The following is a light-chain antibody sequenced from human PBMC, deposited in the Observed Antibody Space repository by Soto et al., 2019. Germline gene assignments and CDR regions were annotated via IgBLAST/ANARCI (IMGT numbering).Light chain of an antibody. V-gene: IGKV1-5*01. Sequence: DIQITQSPSTRSASVGDRVTITCRASQSINGWLAWYQQKPGKAPKLLIYEASSLESGVPSRFSGSGSGTQFTLIISSLQPDDFATYYCQNYKSYPWKCGQGNKGAIK. CDR2: EAS. J-gene: IGKJ1*01. CDR1: QSINGW. CDR3: QNYKSYPWK.